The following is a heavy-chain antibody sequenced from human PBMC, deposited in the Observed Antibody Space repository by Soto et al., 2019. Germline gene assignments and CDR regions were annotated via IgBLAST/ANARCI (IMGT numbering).Heavy chain of an antibody. CDR3: ATTEGRAGYSFDY. V-gene: IGHV1-69*13. J-gene: IGHJ4*02. D-gene: IGHD5-12*01. CDR1: GVTFSRQD. CDR2: IIPIFGTP. Sequence: SVKVSCKASGVTFSRQDMRWVRQAPGQGREWMGGIIPIFGTPQYAEKFQDRVTITADESTSTAYMELSSLTSEDTAVYYCATTEGRAGYSFDYCGQGTMVTVYS.